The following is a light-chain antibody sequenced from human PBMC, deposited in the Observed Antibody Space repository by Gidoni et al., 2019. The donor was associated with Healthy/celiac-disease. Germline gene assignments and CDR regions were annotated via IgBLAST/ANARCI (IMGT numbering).Light chain of an antibody. J-gene: IGKJ3*01. V-gene: IGKV3-11*01. CDR2: DAS. CDR1: QSVSSY. CDR3: QQLSNWPPFT. Sequence: EIVLTQSPATLSLSPGERATLSCRASQSVSSYLAWYQQKPGQAPRLLIYDASNRATGIPARFSGSWSGTDFTLTISSLEPEDFAVYYCQQLSNWPPFTCGPGTKVDIK.